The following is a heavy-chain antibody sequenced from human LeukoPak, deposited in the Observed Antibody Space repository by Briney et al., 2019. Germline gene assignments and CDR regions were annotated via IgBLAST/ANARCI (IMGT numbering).Heavy chain of an antibody. Sequence: PGGSLRLSCATSGFSFSSYAMSWVRQAPGKGLEWVSAMSSSDDGRYYADSVKGRFTISRDNSKNTLYLQVNSLRAEDTAVYYCAKDPGDYGDYALFDYWGQGTLVTVSS. CDR2: MSSSDDGR. CDR3: AKDPGDYGDYALFDY. J-gene: IGHJ4*02. V-gene: IGHV3-23*01. D-gene: IGHD4-17*01. CDR1: GFSFSSYA.